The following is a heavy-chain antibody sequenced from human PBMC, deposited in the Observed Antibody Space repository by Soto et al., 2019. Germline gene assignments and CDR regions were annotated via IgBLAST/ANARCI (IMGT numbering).Heavy chain of an antibody. CDR3: AKDELVVVPAATSSYYGMDV. Sequence: SETLSLTCAVSGYSISSGYYWGWIRQPPGKGLEWIGSIYHSGSTYYNPSLKSRVTISVDTSKNQFSLKLSSVTAADTAVYYCAKDELVVVPAATSSYYGMDVWGQGTTVTVSS. J-gene: IGHJ6*02. CDR2: IYHSGST. CDR1: GYSISSGYY. D-gene: IGHD2-2*01. V-gene: IGHV4-38-2*02.